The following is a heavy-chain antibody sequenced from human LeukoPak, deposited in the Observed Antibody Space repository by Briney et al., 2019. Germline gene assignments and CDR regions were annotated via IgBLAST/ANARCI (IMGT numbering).Heavy chain of an antibody. CDR3: ARGGRDTAMVGPSHGGALFQH. D-gene: IGHD5-18*01. CDR2: IKQDGSEK. Sequence: PGGSLRLSCAAFGFTFSSYWMSWVRQAPGKGLEWVANIKQDGSEKYYVDSVKGRFTISGDNAKNSLYLQMNSLRAEDTAVYYCARGGRDTAMVGPSHGGALFQHWGQGTLVTVSS. V-gene: IGHV3-7*01. J-gene: IGHJ1*01. CDR1: GFTFSSYW.